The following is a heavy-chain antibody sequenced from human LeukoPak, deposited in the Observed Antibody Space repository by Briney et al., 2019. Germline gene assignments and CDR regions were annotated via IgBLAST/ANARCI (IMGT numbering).Heavy chain of an antibody. D-gene: IGHD3-22*01. CDR2: IDYSGNT. V-gene: IGHV4-39*02. CDR1: GGSITRNKYY. Sequence: SETLSITCTVSGGSITRNKYYWDWIRQPPGKGLEWLGSIDYSGNTYYNPSLKSRLTMSADTSKNHFSLKLSSVTAADTAVYYCASPYDSSGYPHYWGQGTLVTVSS. J-gene: IGHJ4*02. CDR3: ASPYDSSGYPHY.